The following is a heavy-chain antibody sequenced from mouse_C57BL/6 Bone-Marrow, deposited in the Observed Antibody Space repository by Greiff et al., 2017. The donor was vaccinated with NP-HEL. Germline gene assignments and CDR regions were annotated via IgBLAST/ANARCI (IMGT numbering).Heavy chain of an antibody. Sequence: QVQLQQPGAELVRPGSSVKLSCKASGYTFTSYWMAWVKQRPIQGLEWIGNIDPSDSETYYNQKFKDKATLTVDKSSSTAYMQRSSLTSEDSAVYYCSRALTGWYDFDYGCQGTTLTVSS. V-gene: IGHV1-52*01. J-gene: IGHJ2*01. CDR3: SRALTGWYDFDY. D-gene: IGHD2-1*01. CDR2: IDPSDSET. CDR1: GYTFTSYW.